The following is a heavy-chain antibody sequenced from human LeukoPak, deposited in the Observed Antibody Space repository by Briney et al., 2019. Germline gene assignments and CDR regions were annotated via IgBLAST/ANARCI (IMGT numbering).Heavy chain of an antibody. D-gene: IGHD6-13*01. V-gene: IGHV4-34*01. CDR2: INHSGST. J-gene: IGHJ4*02. Sequence: SETLSLTCAVYGGSFSGYYWSWIRQPPGKGLEWIGEINHSGSTNYNPSLKSRVTISVDTSKNQFSLKLSSVTAADTAVYYCARVRPPGIAAAGTCLDYWGQGTLVTVSS. CDR3: ARVRPPGIAAAGTCLDY. CDR1: GGSFSGYY.